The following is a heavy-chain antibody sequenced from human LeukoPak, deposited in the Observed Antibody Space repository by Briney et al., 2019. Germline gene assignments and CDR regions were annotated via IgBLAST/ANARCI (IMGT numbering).Heavy chain of an antibody. J-gene: IGHJ4*02. D-gene: IGHD4-17*01. CDR1: GGSFSGYY. CDR3: ARTPGDYVLNGYFDY. V-gene: IGHV4-34*01. CDR2: INHSGST. Sequence: SETLSLTCAVYGGSFSGYYWSWIRQPPGKGLEWIGEINHSGSTNYNPSLKSRVTISVDTSKNQFSLKLSSVTAADTAVYYCARTPGDYVLNGYFDYWGQGTLVTVSS.